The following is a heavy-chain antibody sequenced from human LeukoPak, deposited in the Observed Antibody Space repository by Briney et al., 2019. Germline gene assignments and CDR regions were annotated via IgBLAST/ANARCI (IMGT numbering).Heavy chain of an antibody. CDR2: TYYRSTWYN. Sequence: SQTLSLTCAISGDSVSSNSVTCNWIRQSPSRGLEWLGRTYYRSTWYNDYAVSVRGRITVNPDTSKNQFSLHLNSVTPEDTAVYYCARRLTQYDCFDPWGQGILVTVFS. CDR3: ARRLTQYDCFDP. D-gene: IGHD2-2*01. V-gene: IGHV6-1*01. J-gene: IGHJ5*02. CDR1: GDSVSSNSVT.